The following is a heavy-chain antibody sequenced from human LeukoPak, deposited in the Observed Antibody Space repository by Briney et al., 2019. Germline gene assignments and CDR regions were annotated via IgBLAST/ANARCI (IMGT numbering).Heavy chain of an antibody. CDR1: GFTFRDYY. CDR3: ARALRTYTYGSFDY. D-gene: IGHD3-10*01. V-gene: IGHV3-11*01. J-gene: IGHJ4*02. Sequence: PGGSLRLSCAASGFTFRDYYMSWIRQAPGKGLEWVSYISTSGSALDCADSVKGRFTVSRDNADNSLFLQMNGLRAEDTAMYYCARALRTYTYGSFDYWGQGILVTVSS. CDR2: ISTSGSAL.